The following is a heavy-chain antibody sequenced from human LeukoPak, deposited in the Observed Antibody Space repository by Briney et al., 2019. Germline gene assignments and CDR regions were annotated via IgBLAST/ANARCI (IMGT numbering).Heavy chain of an antibody. CDR2: IKADGSVK. D-gene: IGHD2-21*01. J-gene: IGHJ3*02. CDR1: EFTFSTFW. CDR3: VRDSDYQRNSGGRYAHYDALDI. Sequence: GGSLRLSCAASEFTFSTFWMSWVRQAPGKGLEWVANIKADGSVKHYVNSMEGRFSISRDNARSSLYLQMNSLRAEGTAVYYCVRDSDYQRNSGGRYAHYDALDIWGHGTMVTVSS. V-gene: IGHV3-7*01.